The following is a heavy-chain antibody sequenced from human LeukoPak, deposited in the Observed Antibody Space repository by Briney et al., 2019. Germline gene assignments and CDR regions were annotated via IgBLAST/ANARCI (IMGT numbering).Heavy chain of an antibody. Sequence: GGSLRLSCAASGFTFSSYWMSWVRQAPGKGLEWVANIKQDGSEKYYVDSVKGRFTISRDNAKNSLYLQMDSLRAEDTAVYYCARDSLYTAMDPLDYWGQGTLVTVSS. CDR3: ARDSLYTAMDPLDY. CDR1: GFTFSSYW. V-gene: IGHV3-7*01. J-gene: IGHJ4*02. D-gene: IGHD5-18*01. CDR2: IKQDGSEK.